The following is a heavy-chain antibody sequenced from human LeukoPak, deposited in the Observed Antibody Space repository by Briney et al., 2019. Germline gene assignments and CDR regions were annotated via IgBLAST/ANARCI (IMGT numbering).Heavy chain of an antibody. CDR3: VGGATNSGSYYAYFDY. V-gene: IGHV3-21*01. CDR2: SSSSSSYI. J-gene: IGHJ4*02. CDR1: GFTFSSYS. D-gene: IGHD1-26*01. Sequence: GGSLRLSCAASGFTFSSYSTNWVRQAPGKGLGWVSSSSSSSSYIYYADSVKGRFTISRDNAKKSLYLQMNSLRAEDTAVYYCVGGATNSGSYYAYFDYWGQGALVTVSS.